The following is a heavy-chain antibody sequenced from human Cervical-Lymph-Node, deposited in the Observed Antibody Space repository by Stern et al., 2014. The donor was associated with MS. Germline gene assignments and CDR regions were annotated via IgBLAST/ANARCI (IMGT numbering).Heavy chain of an antibody. V-gene: IGHV3-30-3*01. D-gene: IGHD6-13*01. J-gene: IGHJ4*02. Sequence: QVQLMQSGGGVVQPGRSLRLSCVASGFTFSSYAIHWVRQAPGKGLEWVAVMSTDGSNKYYADSVKGRFTISRDNSKNTLYLQMNSLRGEDTAVYHCARVGHTRYSSSFFEYWGQGTLVTVSS. CDR1: GFTFSSYA. CDR3: ARVGHTRYSSSFFEY. CDR2: MSTDGSNK.